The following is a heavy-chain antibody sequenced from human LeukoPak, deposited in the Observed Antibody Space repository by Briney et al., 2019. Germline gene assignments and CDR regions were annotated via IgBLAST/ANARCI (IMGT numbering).Heavy chain of an antibody. CDR1: GGTFSSYA. CDR3: ARGLDPLGIAAAGTWNYFDH. Sequence: GASVKVSCKASGGTFSSYAISWVRQAPGQGLEWMGGIIPIFGTANYAQKFQGRVTITADKSTSTAYMELSSLRSEDTAVYYCARGLDPLGIAAAGTWNYFDHWGQGTLVTVSS. CDR2: IIPIFGTA. V-gene: IGHV1-69*06. D-gene: IGHD6-13*01. J-gene: IGHJ4*02.